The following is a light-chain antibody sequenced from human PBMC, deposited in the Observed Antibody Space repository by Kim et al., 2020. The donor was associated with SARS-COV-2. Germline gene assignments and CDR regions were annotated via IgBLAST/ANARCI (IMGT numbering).Light chain of an antibody. CDR3: ATWDDSPDGPV. V-gene: IGLV1-44*01. CDR2: LNS. Sequence: ELTQPPSASGTPGQRVTISCSGSNSNIGSNAVNWYQQVPGTAPKLLIYLNSQRPSGVPDRFSGSKSGTSASLAISGLQSEDEADYYCATWDDSPDGPVFGGGTQLTVL. J-gene: IGLJ2*01. CDR1: NSNIGSNA.